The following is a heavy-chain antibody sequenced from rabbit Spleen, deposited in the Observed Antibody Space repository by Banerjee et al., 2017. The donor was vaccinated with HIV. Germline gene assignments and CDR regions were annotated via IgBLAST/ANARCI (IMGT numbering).Heavy chain of an antibody. CDR2: LYPDNGVT. CDR3: ARVSESSGWGEDL. D-gene: IGHD4-1*01. Sequence: QEQLEESGGGLVQPEGSLTLTCTASGFSLSNNNVMRWVRQAPGKGLEWIASLYPDNGVTYYANWAKGRFTLSRTSSTTVALQMTSLTDADTATYFCARVSESSGWGEDLWGPGTLVTVS. J-gene: IGHJ4*01. V-gene: IGHV1S45*01. CDR1: GFSLSNNNV.